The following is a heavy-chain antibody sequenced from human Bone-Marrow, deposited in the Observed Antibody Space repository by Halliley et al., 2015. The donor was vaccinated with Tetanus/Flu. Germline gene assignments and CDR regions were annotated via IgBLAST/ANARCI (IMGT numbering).Heavy chain of an antibody. CDR3: ARNFWPYGYVWGSFGQ. V-gene: IGHV4-28*01. D-gene: IGHD3-16*01. Sequence: YSFYVGSTDSNPPLKSRGTMSLDTSKNQFPLKLTSVPAADTAVYFCARNFWPYGYVWGSFGQWGQGTLVSVSS. CDR2: SFYVGST. J-gene: IGHJ4*02.